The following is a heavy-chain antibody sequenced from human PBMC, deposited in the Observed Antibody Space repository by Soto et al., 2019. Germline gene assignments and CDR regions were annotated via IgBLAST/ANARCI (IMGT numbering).Heavy chain of an antibody. Sequence: QPGGSLRLSCAASGFTFSGSTMHWVRQASGKGLEWVGRIRGNANNYATTYAASLKGRFIISRDDSENTAYLQMNSLKTEDTAVYYCTGTSSVWYASIDFWRQGSLVTVPQ. CDR3: TGTSSVWYASIDF. V-gene: IGHV3-73*01. J-gene: IGHJ4*02. CDR2: IRGNANNYAT. CDR1: GFTFSGST. D-gene: IGHD6-19*01.